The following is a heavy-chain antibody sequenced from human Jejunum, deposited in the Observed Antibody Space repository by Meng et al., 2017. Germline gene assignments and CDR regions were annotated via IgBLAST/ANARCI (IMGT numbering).Heavy chain of an antibody. CDR3: ATANVLAGYYKGFHFDP. CDR2: FDPEEGET. J-gene: IGHJ5*02. V-gene: IGHV1-24*01. Sequence: ASVKVSCKVSGNTLITLSMHWVRQAPGKGLEWMGGFDPEEGETIYAQNFQGRVTMTEDTSTDTAYMELSSLRSEDTAVYYCATANVLAGYYKGFHFDPWGQGTLVTVSS. D-gene: IGHD3-9*01. CDR1: GNTLITLS.